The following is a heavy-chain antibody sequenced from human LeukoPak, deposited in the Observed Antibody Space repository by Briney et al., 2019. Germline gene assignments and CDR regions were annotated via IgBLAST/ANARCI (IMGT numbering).Heavy chain of an antibody. Sequence: QTLSLTCTVSGGSISSGGYYWSWIRQHPGKGLEWIGYIYYSGSTYYNPSLKSRVTIAVDTSKNQFSLKLSSVTAADTAVYYCARGTIAAAGGGRFDPWGQGTLVTVSS. CDR3: ARGTIAAAGGGRFDP. CDR2: IYYSGST. J-gene: IGHJ5*02. D-gene: IGHD6-13*01. CDR1: GGSISSGGYY. V-gene: IGHV4-31*03.